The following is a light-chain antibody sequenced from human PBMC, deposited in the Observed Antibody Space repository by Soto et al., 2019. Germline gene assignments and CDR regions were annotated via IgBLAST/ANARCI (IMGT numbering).Light chain of an antibody. CDR2: DAS. CDR1: QSIGTW. V-gene: IGKV1-5*01. J-gene: IGKJ1*01. CDR3: QEYNSYQT. Sequence: DIQVTQSPATLSAFVGYRVTISCRARQSIGTWLAWYQQKPGKAPKLLIYDASTLESGVPSRFSGSGSGTEFTLTISSLQPEDVATYYGQEYNSYQTFGKWTKVDIX.